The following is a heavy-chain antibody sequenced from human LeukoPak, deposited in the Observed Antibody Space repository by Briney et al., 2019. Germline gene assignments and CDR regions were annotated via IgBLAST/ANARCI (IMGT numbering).Heavy chain of an antibody. Sequence: PGGSLRLSCAASGFTVSSNYMSWVRQAPGKGLEWVSVIYSGGSTYYADSVKGRFTISRHNSKNTLYLQMNSLRAEDTAVYYCAKDRIAVAGDDYYYGMDVWGQGTTVTVSS. CDR3: AKDRIAVAGDDYYYGMDV. V-gene: IGHV3-53*04. D-gene: IGHD6-19*01. CDR2: IYSGGST. CDR1: GFTVSSNY. J-gene: IGHJ6*02.